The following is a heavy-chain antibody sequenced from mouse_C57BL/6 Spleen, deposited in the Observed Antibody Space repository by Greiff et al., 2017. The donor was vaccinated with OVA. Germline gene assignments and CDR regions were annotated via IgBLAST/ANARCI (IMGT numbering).Heavy chain of an antibody. J-gene: IGHJ2*01. CDR2: IYPGSGNT. Sequence: QVQLQQSGPELVKPGASVKISCKASGYSFTSYYIHWVKQRPGQGLEWIGWIYPGSGNTKYNEKFKGKATLTADTSSSTAYMQLSSLTSEDSAVYYSAKYSNEVPYYFDYWGQGTTLTVSS. D-gene: IGHD2-5*01. CDR3: AKYSNEVPYYFDY. V-gene: IGHV1-66*01. CDR1: GYSFTSYY.